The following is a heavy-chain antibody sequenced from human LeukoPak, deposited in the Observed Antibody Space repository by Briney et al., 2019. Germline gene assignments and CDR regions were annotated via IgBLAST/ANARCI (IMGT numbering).Heavy chain of an antibody. Sequence: GASVKVSCKTSGYTFTTYGISWVRQAPGQGLEYMGWISAFTGNTNYAQKFQGRVAMTMDTSTSTVEMEPRSLKYDDTAVYFCARLSYDGEGYWGQGTLVTVSS. CDR1: GYTFTTYG. CDR2: ISAFTGNT. J-gene: IGHJ4*02. CDR3: ARLSYDGEGY. D-gene: IGHD3-10*01. V-gene: IGHV1-18*01.